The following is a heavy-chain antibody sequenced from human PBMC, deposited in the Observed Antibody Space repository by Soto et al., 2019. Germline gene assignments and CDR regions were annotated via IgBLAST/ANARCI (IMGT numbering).Heavy chain of an antibody. Sequence: QVQLQESGPGLMKPSQTLSLTCSVSGGSISSGDYYWIWIRQAPGKGMEWIGSIFYTGKTHYNPSLKSRLTISVDASKNEFSLRLSSVTAADTALYYCARTEDGYNTNFEYWGQGALVTVSS. J-gene: IGHJ4*02. CDR3: ARTEDGYNTNFEY. D-gene: IGHD5-18*01. V-gene: IGHV4-30-4*01. CDR1: GGSISSGDYY. CDR2: IFYTGKT.